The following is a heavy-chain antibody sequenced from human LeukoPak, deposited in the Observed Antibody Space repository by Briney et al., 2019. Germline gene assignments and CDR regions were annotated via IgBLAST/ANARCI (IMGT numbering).Heavy chain of an antibody. Sequence: PSETLSLTCAVYGGSFSGYYWSWIRQPPAKGLEWIGEINHSESTNYNPSLKSQVTISVDTSKNQFSLKLSSVTAADTAVYYCASRGDTTVPTPRANWFDPWGQGTLVTVSS. D-gene: IGHD4-17*01. J-gene: IGHJ5*02. V-gene: IGHV4-34*01. CDR1: GGSFSGYY. CDR3: ASRGDTTVPTPRANWFDP. CDR2: INHSEST.